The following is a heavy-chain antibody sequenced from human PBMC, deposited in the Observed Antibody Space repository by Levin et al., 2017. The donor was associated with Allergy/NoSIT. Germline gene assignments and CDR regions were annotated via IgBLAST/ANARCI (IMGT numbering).Heavy chain of an antibody. Sequence: GESLKISCAASGFTFRSYGMHWVRQAPGKGLEWVTSISYGGSSDYYADSVKGRFSISRDKSENTPYLQMSSLRPEDTAVYYCATDRCSGGACSPDYWGQGTLVTVSS. CDR3: ATDRCSGGACSPDY. CDR1: GFTFRSYG. J-gene: IGHJ4*02. D-gene: IGHD2-15*01. CDR2: ISYGGSSD. V-gene: IGHV3-30*03.